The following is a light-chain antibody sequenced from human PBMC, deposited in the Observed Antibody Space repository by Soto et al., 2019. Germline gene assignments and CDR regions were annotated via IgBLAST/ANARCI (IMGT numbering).Light chain of an antibody. J-gene: IGLJ1*01. CDR1: SRDIGFYNY. V-gene: IGLV2-14*01. CDR3: SSYTTRSTYV. Sequence: QSALTQPASVSGSPGQSLTISCTGTSRDIGFYNYVSWYQQYPGNAPKLIIFEVSNRPSGVSDRFSASKSGNTASLTISGLVPEDGADYYCSSYTTRSTYVFGSGTKLTVL. CDR2: EVS.